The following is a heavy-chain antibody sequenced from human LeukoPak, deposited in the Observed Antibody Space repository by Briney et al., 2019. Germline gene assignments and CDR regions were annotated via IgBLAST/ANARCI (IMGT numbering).Heavy chain of an antibody. CDR1: GYTFTSYY. J-gene: IGHJ4*02. V-gene: IGHV1-46*03. D-gene: IGHD3-16*01. Sequence: ASVKVSCKASGYTFTSYYMQWVRQAPGQGLEWMGIINPSGGSTSYAQKFQGRVTMTRDTSTSTVYMELSSLRSEDAAVYYCARVADSLGFDYWGQGTLVTVSS. CDR3: ARVADSLGFDY. CDR2: INPSGGST.